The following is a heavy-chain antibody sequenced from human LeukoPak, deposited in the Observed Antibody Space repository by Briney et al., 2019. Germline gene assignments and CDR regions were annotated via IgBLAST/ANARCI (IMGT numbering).Heavy chain of an antibody. CDR1: GYTFTSYY. CDR2: INPSGGST. J-gene: IGHJ6*04. Sequence: ASVKVSCKASGYTFTSYYMHWVRQAPGQGLEWTGIINPSGGSTSYAQKFQGRVTMTRDMSTSTVYMELSSLRSEDTAVYYCARGGREMRFGVWGKGTTVTVSS. CDR3: ARGGREMRFGV. D-gene: IGHD3-3*01. V-gene: IGHV1-46*01.